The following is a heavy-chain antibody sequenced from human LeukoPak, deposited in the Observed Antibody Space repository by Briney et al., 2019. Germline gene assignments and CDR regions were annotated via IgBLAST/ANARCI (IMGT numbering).Heavy chain of an antibody. Sequence: ASVNVSCTASGYTFTGYYIHWVRQAPGQGLEWMGRINPNNGGTNYAQKFQGRVTMTRDMFMSTAYMELSRLRSVDTAVYYCAGEDNSSGYRPFDIWGQGTMVTVSS. V-gene: IGHV1-2*06. CDR3: AGEDNSSGYRPFDI. CDR2: INPNNGGT. D-gene: IGHD3-22*01. J-gene: IGHJ3*02. CDR1: GYTFTGYY.